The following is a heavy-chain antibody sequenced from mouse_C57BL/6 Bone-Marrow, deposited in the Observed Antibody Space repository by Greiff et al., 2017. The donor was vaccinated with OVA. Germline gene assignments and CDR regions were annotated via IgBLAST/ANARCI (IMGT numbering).Heavy chain of an antibody. Sequence: DVKLVESGTVLARPGASVKMSCKTSGYTFTSYWMHWVKQRPGQGLEWIGAIYPGNSDTSYNQKFKGKAKLTAVTSASTAYMELSSLTNEDSAVYYCTRDPFITTVENYFDYWGQGTTLTVSS. CDR2: IYPGNSDT. CDR3: TRDPFITTVENYFDY. D-gene: IGHD1-1*01. J-gene: IGHJ2*01. V-gene: IGHV1-5*01. CDR1: GYTFTSYW.